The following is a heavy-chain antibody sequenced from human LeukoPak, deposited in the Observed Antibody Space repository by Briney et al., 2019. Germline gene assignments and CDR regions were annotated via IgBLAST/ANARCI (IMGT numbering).Heavy chain of an antibody. CDR1: GGSISSNNW. CDR2: IFHGGNT. CDR3: ARAVRGSGWLYNWFDP. J-gene: IGHJ5*02. V-gene: IGHV4-4*02. D-gene: IGHD6-19*01. Sequence: PSETLSLTCAVSGGSISSNNWWSWVRQPPGKGLEWIGEIFHGGNTNYNPSLMSRVTVLVDKSKNQFYLKLSSVTAADTAVYHCARAVRGSGWLYNWFDPWGQGTLVTVSS.